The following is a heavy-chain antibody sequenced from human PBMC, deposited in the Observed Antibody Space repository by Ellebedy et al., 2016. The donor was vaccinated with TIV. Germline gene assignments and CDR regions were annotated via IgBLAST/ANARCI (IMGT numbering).Heavy chain of an antibody. D-gene: IGHD2-2*01. Sequence: PGGSLRLSCAAPGFTFDDYAMHWVRQAPGKGLEWVSGISGNSGSIEYADSLKGRFTTSRDNAKNSLYLQMNSLRAEDTAMYYCAGFYSSMWHEDFWGQGTVVTVTS. CDR3: AGFYSSMWHEDF. J-gene: IGHJ4*02. CDR2: ISGNSGSI. CDR1: GFTFDDYA. V-gene: IGHV3-9*01.